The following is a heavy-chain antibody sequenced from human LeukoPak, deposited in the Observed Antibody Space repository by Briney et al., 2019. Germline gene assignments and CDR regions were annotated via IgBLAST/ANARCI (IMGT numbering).Heavy chain of an antibody. CDR3: ARDRGSGSYYYYYGMDV. CDR1: GFTFSSYA. D-gene: IGHD3-10*01. CDR2: ISYDGSNK. V-gene: IGHV3-30-3*01. Sequence: PGGSLRLSCSASGFTFSSYAMHWVRQAPGKGLEWVAVISYDGSNKYYADSVKGRFTISRDNSKNTLYLQMNSLRAEDTAVYYCARDRGSGSYYYYYGMDVWGQGTTVTVSS. J-gene: IGHJ6*02.